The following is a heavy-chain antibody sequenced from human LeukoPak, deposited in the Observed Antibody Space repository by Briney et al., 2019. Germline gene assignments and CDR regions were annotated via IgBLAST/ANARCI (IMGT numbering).Heavy chain of an antibody. CDR3: ARQIVGATGLDY. CDR2: ISSSGRTV. Sequence: PGRSLRLSCAASGFTFSSYGMQWVRHAPGKGLEWVLYISSSGRTVYYADSVKGRFTISRDNAKDSLYLQMNSLRAEDTAVYYCARQIVGATGLDYWGQGTLVTVSS. V-gene: IGHV3-48*04. CDR1: GFTFSSYG. D-gene: IGHD1-26*01. J-gene: IGHJ4*02.